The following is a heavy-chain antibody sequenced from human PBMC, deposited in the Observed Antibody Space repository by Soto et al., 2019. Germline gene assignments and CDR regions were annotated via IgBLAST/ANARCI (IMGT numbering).Heavy chain of an antibody. D-gene: IGHD5-12*01. Sequence: ASVKVSCKASGYTFTSYAMRWVRQAPGQRLEWMGWINAGNGNTKYSQKFQGRVTITRDTSASTAYMELSSLRSEDTAVYYCARGEDIVATTSDFDDWGQGTLVTVSS. V-gene: IGHV1-3*01. J-gene: IGHJ4*02. CDR2: INAGNGNT. CDR3: ARGEDIVATTSDFDD. CDR1: GYTFTSYA.